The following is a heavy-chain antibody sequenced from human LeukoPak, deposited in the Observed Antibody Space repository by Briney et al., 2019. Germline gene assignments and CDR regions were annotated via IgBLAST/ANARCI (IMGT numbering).Heavy chain of an antibody. J-gene: IGHJ3*02. D-gene: IGHD3-9*01. V-gene: IGHV3-23*01. CDR3: AKDLGLRYFDWLPPFDAFDI. CDR1: GFTFSSYA. Sequence: GGSLRLSCAASGFTFSSYAMSWVRQAPGKELEWVSAISGSGGSTYYADSVKGRFTISRDNSKNTLYLQMNSLRAEDTAVYYCAKDLGLRYFDWLPPFDAFDIWGQGTMVTVSS. CDR2: ISGSGGST.